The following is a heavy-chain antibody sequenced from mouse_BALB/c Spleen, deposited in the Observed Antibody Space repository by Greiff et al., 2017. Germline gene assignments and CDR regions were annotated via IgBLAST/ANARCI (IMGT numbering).Heavy chain of an antibody. CDR3: AREGDGNYVAY. D-gene: IGHD2-1*01. CDR2: IYPGNVNT. CDR1: GYTFTSYY. J-gene: IGHJ2*01. V-gene: IGHV1S56*01. Sequence: VQLQQSGPELVKPGASVRISCKASGYTFTSYYIHWVKQRPGQGLEWIGWIYPGNVNTKYNEKFKGKATLTADKSSSTAYMQLSSLTSEDSAVYFCAREGDGNYVAYWGQGTTLTVSS.